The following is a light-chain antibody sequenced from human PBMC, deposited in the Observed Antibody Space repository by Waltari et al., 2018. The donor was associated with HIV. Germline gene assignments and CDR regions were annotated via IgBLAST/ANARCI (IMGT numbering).Light chain of an antibody. CDR2: EVI. Sequence: QSALTQPRSVSGSPGQSVTISCTGTSSDLGGYASVSWYLQHPGKVPKLIIYEVIKRPSGVPDRFSGSKSGNTASLTISGLQTEDEADYFCCSYAGTYTYVLFGGGTKLTVL. J-gene: IGLJ3*02. CDR1: SSDLGGYAS. V-gene: IGLV2-11*01. CDR3: CSYAGTYTYVL.